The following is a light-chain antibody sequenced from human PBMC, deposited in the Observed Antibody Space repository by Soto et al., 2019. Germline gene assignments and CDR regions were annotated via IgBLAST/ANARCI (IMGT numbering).Light chain of an antibody. CDR1: QSVRSN. V-gene: IGKV3D-15*01. CDR2: GAS. Sequence: LITQSPATLTVYPGESATVSCRASQSVRSNLAWYQQKPGQAPRLLIYGASTRATGIPARFSGSGSGTEFTLTISSLLSEDFAVYYCQQYNSSPAMTFGQGTRVEIK. J-gene: IGKJ5*01. CDR3: QQYNSSPAMT.